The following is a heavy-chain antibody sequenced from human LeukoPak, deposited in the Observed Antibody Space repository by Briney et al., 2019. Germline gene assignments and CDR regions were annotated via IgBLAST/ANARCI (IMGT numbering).Heavy chain of an antibody. V-gene: IGHV3-21*01. CDR1: GFTFSSYS. Sequence: KPGGSLRLSCAASGFTFSSYSMNWVRQAPGKGLEWVSSISSSSSYIYYADSVKGRFTISRDNAKNSLYLQMNSLRAEDTAVYYCAREPIKKWLVHSTDFDYWGQGTLVTVSS. CDR3: AREPIKKWLVHSTDFDY. CDR2: ISSSSSYI. J-gene: IGHJ4*02. D-gene: IGHD6-19*01.